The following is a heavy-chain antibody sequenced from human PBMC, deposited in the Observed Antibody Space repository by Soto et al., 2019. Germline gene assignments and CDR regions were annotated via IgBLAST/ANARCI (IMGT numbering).Heavy chain of an antibody. CDR1: GVSISSGHDY. CDR2: IYYSGST. Sequence: QLQLQESGPGLVKPSETLSLTCTVSGVSISSGHDYWGWIRQPPGKGLEWIGSIYYSGSTYYNPSLKSRATISADTSKNQFSLRLSSVTAADTAVYYCARVSGTYSSFLDYWGQGTLVTVSS. D-gene: IGHD5-18*01. V-gene: IGHV4-39*01. J-gene: IGHJ4*02. CDR3: ARVSGTYSSFLDY.